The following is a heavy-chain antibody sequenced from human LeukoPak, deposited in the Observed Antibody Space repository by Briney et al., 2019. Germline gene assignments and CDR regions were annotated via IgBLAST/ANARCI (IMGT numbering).Heavy chain of an antibody. J-gene: IGHJ4*02. CDR2: MNPNSGNT. D-gene: IGHD5-24*01. CDR1: GYTFTSYD. V-gene: IGHV1-8*01. CDR3: GRGPEDGYNYDY. Sequence: ASVKVSCKASGYTFTSYDINWVRQATGQGLEWMGWMNPNSGNTGYAQKFQGRVTMTRNTSISTAYMELSSLRSEDTAVYYCGRGPEDGYNYDYWGQGTLVTVSS.